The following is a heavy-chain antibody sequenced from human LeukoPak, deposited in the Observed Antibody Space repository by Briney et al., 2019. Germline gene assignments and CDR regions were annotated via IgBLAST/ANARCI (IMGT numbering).Heavy chain of an antibody. J-gene: IGHJ4*02. V-gene: IGHV3-53*04. CDR1: GFTVSSNY. CDR2: IYSAGNT. Sequence: GGSLRLSCVASGFTVSSNYMSWVRQAPGKGLEWVSVIYSAGNTYYADSVKGRFTISRHNSKNTLYLQMNSLSVEDTAVYYCARGGTPGYSSGRIDYWGQGTLVTVSS. D-gene: IGHD6-19*01. CDR3: ARGGTPGYSSGRIDY.